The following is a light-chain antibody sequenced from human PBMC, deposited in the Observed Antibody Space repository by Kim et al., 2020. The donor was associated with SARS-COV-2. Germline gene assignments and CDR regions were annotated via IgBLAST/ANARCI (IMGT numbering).Light chain of an antibody. CDR3: QQSYSTPRYT. CDR2: AAS. CDR1: QSISSY. Sequence: ASVGDRVTITCRASQSISSYLNWYQQKPGKAPKLLIYAASSLQSGVPSRFSGGGSGTDFTLTISSLQPEDFATYYCQQSYSTPRYTFGQGTKLEI. V-gene: IGKV1-39*01. J-gene: IGKJ2*01.